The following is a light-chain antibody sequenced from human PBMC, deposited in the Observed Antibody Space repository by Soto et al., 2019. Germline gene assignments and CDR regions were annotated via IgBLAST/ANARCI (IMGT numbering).Light chain of an antibody. Sequence: EIVLTQSPVTLSFSPGERATLSCRASQSVSNYLAWYQQKPGQAPRLLIYGTSTRATGVPARFSGSGSGTEFTLTISNLQSEDSAVYHCQQYGASPWTFGQGTKVDIK. CDR2: GTS. CDR3: QQYGASPWT. V-gene: IGKV3-15*01. J-gene: IGKJ1*01. CDR1: QSVSNY.